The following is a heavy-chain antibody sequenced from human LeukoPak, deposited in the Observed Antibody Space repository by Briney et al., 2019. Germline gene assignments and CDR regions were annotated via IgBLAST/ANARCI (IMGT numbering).Heavy chain of an antibody. D-gene: IGHD4-23*01. CDR2: IKQDGSEK. Sequence: GGSLRLSCAASGFTFSSYWMNWVRQAPGKGLEWVANIKQDGSEKYYVDSVKDRFTISRDNTKNSLYLQMNSLRAEDTVVYYCAKIGGKTVVTRRWDYWGQGTLVTVSS. J-gene: IGHJ4*02. CDR1: GFTFSSYW. V-gene: IGHV3-7*01. CDR3: AKIGGKTVVTRRWDY.